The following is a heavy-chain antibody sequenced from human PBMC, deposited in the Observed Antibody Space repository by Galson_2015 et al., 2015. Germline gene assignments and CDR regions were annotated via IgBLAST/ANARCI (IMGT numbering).Heavy chain of an antibody. CDR1: GYTSTSYY. CDR2: INPSGGST. V-gene: IGHV1-46*01. Sequence: SVKVSCKASGYTSTSYYMHWVRQAPGQGLEWIGIINPSGGSTSYAQKFQGRVTMTRDTSTSTVYMELSSLRSEDTAVYYCAREYRLRFLEWLFSAFDIWGQGTMVTVSS. CDR3: AREYRLRFLEWLFSAFDI. J-gene: IGHJ3*02. D-gene: IGHD3-3*01.